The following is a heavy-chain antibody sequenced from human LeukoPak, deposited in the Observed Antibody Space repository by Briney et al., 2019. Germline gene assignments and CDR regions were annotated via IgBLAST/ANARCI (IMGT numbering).Heavy chain of an antibody. V-gene: IGHV1-69*04. CDR2: IIPILGIA. D-gene: IGHD3-10*01. CDR3: ARDWGWFGEPRAVYGMDV. J-gene: IGHJ6*02. CDR1: GYSFTDYY. Sequence: SVRVSCKTSGYSFTDYYIHWVRQAPGQGLEWVGRIIPILGIANYAQKFQGRVTITADKSTSTAYMELSSLRSEDTAVYYCARDWGWFGEPRAVYGMDVWGQGTTVTVSS.